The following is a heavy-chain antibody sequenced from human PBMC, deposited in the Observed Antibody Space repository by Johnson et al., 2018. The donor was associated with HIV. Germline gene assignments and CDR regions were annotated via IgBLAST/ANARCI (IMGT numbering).Heavy chain of an antibody. D-gene: IGHD3-16*01. V-gene: IGHV3-7*01. CDR2: INVDGREK. J-gene: IGHJ3*02. Sequence: VQLVESGGGLVKPGGSLRLSCAASGFTFSDFRMSWVRQAPGRGLEWVANINVDGREKYYVDSVEGRFTISRDNAKNSLYLQMNSLRAEDTAVYYCASLGLDLLVKAPLSVVFDAFDIWGQGTMVTVSS. CDR1: GFTFSDFR. CDR3: ASLGLDLLVKAPLSVVFDAFDI.